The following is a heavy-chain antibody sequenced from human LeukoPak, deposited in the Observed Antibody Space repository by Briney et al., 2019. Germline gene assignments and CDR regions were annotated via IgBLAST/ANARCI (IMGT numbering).Heavy chain of an antibody. CDR3: VKASSSSPQYNWFDA. D-gene: IGHD6-6*01. CDR2: IWYDGSNK. Sequence: GGSLRLSCAASGFTFSSYGMHWVRQAPGKGLEWVAVIWYDGSNKYYADSVKGRFTISRDNSKNTLYLQMNSLRAEDTALYYCVKASSSSPQYNWFDAWGQGTLVTVSS. J-gene: IGHJ5*02. V-gene: IGHV3-33*06. CDR1: GFTFSSYG.